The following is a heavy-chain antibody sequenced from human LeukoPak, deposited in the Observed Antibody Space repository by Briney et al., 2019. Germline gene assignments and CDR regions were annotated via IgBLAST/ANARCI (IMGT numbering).Heavy chain of an antibody. D-gene: IGHD6-19*01. Sequence: SETLSLTCTVSGGSISSYYWSWIRQPPGKGLEWIGYIYYSGSTNYNPSLKSRVTISVDTSKNQFSLRLSSVTAADTAVYYCAGERGEEYSSGWYKRNYFDNWGQGIRVTVSS. V-gene: IGHV4-59*01. CDR1: GGSISSYY. J-gene: IGHJ4*02. CDR2: IYYSGST. CDR3: AGERGEEYSSGWYKRNYFDN.